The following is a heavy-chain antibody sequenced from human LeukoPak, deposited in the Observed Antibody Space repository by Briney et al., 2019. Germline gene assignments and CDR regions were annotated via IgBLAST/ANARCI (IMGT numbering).Heavy chain of an antibody. CDR3: ARRRGGSSWTDY. Sequence: PSETLSLTCIVSGGSISSSVYYWACIRQPPGKGLEWIGNINYSGSNYYNPSLKSRVTISVDTSKNQFSLKLSSVTAADTAVYYCARRRGGSSWTDYWGQGTLVLVSS. D-gene: IGHD6-13*01. J-gene: IGHJ4*02. CDR2: INYSGSN. V-gene: IGHV4-39*01. CDR1: GGSISSSVYY.